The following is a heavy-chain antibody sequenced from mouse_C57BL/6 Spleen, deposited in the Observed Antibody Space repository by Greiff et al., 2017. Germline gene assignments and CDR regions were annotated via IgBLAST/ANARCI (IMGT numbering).Heavy chain of an antibody. Sequence: HIYWDDDKRYNPSLKSRLTISKDTSRNQVFLKITSVDTADTATYYCARSGDYYGSRGYAMDYWGQGTSVTVSS. CDR3: ARSGDYYGSRGYAMDY. J-gene: IGHJ4*01. V-gene: IGHV8-12*01. D-gene: IGHD1-1*01. CDR2: IYWDDDK.